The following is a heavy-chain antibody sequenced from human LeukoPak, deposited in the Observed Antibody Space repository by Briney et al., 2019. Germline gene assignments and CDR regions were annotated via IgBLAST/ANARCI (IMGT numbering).Heavy chain of an antibody. D-gene: IGHD6-13*01. V-gene: IGHV1-69*05. CDR2: FIPIFGTA. CDR1: GGTFSSYA. J-gene: IGHJ5*02. CDR3: ARGAAASPDWFDP. Sequence: PGASVKVSCEASGGTFSSYAISWVRQAPGQGLEWMGGFIPIFGTANYAQKLQGRVTITTDESTSTAYMELSSLRSEDTAVYYCARGAAASPDWFDPWGQGTLVTVSS.